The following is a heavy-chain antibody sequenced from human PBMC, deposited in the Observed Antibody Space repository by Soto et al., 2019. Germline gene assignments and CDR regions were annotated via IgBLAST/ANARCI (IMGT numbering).Heavy chain of an antibody. V-gene: IGHV3-48*02. Sequence: EVQLVESGGGLVQPGGSLRLSCAASGFTFSSYSMNWVRQAPGKGLEWVSYISSSSSTIYYAESVKGRFTISRDNAKNSLYLQMNSLRDEDTAVYYCARPEYSSSSYGMDVWGQGTTVTVSS. J-gene: IGHJ6*02. D-gene: IGHD6-6*01. CDR2: ISSSSSTI. CDR1: GFTFSSYS. CDR3: ARPEYSSSSYGMDV.